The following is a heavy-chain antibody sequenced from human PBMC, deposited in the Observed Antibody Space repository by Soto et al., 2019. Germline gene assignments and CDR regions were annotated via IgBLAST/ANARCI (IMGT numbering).Heavy chain of an antibody. CDR3: ARKWYYDSSGYPKGVIYFDY. V-gene: IGHV4-34*01. CDR1: GGSFSGYY. J-gene: IGHJ4*02. D-gene: IGHD3-22*01. CDR2: INHSGST. Sequence: PSETLSLTCAVYGGSFSGYYWSWIRQPPGKGLEWIGEINHSGSTNYNPSLKSRVTISVDTSKNQFSLKLSSVTAADTAVYYCARKWYYDSSGYPKGVIYFDYWGQGTLVTVSS.